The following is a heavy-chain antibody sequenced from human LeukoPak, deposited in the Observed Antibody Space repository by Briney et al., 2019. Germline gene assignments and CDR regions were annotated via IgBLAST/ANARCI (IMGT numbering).Heavy chain of an antibody. J-gene: IGHJ4*02. CDR3: AKGDGSGSYYNDFDY. CDR2: ISGSGGST. V-gene: IGHV3-23*01. D-gene: IGHD3-10*01. CDR1: GFTFSSYA. Sequence: GGSLRLSCAASGFTFSSYAMTWVRQAPGKGLEWVSAISGSGGSTYYADSVKGRFTISRDNSKDTLYLQMNSLRAGDTAVYYCAKGDGSGSYYNDFDYWGQGTLVTVSS.